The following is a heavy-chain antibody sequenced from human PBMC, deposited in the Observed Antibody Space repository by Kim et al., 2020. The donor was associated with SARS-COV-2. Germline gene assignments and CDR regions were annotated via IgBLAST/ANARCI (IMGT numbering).Heavy chain of an antibody. J-gene: IGHJ4*02. V-gene: IGHV3-21*01. CDR3: AREPPYTSGFDF. D-gene: IGHD6-19*01. Sequence: YYEDALKGRFTISRDNDKNSLYLQMNSLRAEDTAVYYCAREPPYTSGFDFWGQGTLVTVSS.